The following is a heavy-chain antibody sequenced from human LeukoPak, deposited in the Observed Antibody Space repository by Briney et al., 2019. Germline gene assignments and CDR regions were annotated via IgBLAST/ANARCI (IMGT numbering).Heavy chain of an antibody. D-gene: IGHD6-13*01. Sequence: SETLSLTCSVSGGSISSSSFYWVWIRQPPGKGLEWIGSIYHSGTTYYNPSLKGRVTISVDTSRNQFSLSVSSVTAADTAVYYCAKPTDNISRYGHYYYYMDVWGRGTTVTVSS. J-gene: IGHJ6*03. CDR2: IYHSGTT. CDR1: GGSISSSSFY. CDR3: AKPTDNISRYGHYYYYMDV. V-gene: IGHV4-39*01.